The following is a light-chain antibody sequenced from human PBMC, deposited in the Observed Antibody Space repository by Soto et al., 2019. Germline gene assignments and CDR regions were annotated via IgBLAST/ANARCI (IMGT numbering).Light chain of an antibody. V-gene: IGKV1-5*01. CDR3: QQTYSNPPT. J-gene: IGKJ1*01. CDR2: DAS. Sequence: IQMTQSPPTLSESLVHRLTITCWASQSISSWLAWYQQKPGKAPKLLIYDASSLESGVPSRFSGSGSGTDFTLTISSLQPEDFATYYCQQTYSNPPTFGQGTKVDI. CDR1: QSISSW.